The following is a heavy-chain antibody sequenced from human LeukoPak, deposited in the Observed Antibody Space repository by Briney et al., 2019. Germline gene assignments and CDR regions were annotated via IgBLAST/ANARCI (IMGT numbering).Heavy chain of an antibody. CDR2: IKQDGSEK. CDR1: GFTFSSYW. Sequence: GGSLRLSCAASGFTFSSYWMTWVRQAPGKGLEWVANIKQDGSEKYYVDSVKGRFTISRDNAKNSLYLQMNSLRAEDTAFYYCARSGYSSSWYMFWGQGSLVTVSS. J-gene: IGHJ4*02. V-gene: IGHV3-7*01. D-gene: IGHD6-13*01. CDR3: ARSGYSSSWYMF.